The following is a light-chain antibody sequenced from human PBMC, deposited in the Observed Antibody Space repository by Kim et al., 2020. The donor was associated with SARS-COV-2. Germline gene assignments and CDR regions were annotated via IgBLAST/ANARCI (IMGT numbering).Light chain of an antibody. J-gene: IGKJ2*01. V-gene: IGKV3-20*01. CDR2: GAS. Sequence: EMVLTQSPGTLSLSPGERATLSCRASQSVSRSYLAWYQQKPGQAPRVLIYGASNRATGIPDRFSGSGSGTDFTLTISRLEPEDFAVYYCQYYGHSTPLYTFGQGTKLEF. CDR3: QYYGHSTPLYT. CDR1: QSVSRSY.